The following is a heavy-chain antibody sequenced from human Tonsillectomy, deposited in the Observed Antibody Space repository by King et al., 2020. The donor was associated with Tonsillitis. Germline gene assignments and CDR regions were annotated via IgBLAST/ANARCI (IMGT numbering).Heavy chain of an antibody. CDR2: LRSKSNSYAT. V-gene: IGHV3-73*02. CDR3: TSPLAPYYNYYMDV. Sequence: VQLVESGGGFVQPGGSLKLSCAASGFTFSGSAMHWVRQASGKGLEWVGPLRSKSNSYATAYAASVKGRFAISRDDSKNTAYLQMNSLKTEDTAVYYCTSPLAPYYNYYMDVWGKGTTVTVSS. J-gene: IGHJ6*03. CDR1: GFTFSGSA.